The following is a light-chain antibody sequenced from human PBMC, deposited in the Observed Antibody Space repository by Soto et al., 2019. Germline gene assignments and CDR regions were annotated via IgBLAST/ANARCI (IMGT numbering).Light chain of an antibody. CDR3: CSFAGSSSVMV. V-gene: IGLV2-23*01. CDR2: EGS. Sequence: QSALTQPASVSGSPGQSITISCTGTSSDVGSYNLVSWYQQHPGKAPKLMIYEGSKRPSGVSNRFSGSKSGNTASLTISGLQAEDEADYHCCSFAGSSSVMVFGGGTKLTVL. CDR1: SSDVGSYNL. J-gene: IGLJ2*01.